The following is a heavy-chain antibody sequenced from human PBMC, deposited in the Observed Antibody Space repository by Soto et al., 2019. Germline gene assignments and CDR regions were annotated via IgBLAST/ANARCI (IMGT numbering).Heavy chain of an antibody. D-gene: IGHD3-10*01. J-gene: IGHJ6*02. CDR3: ATSGPSGTYSYYYFMDV. CDR2: IDPADSYI. V-gene: IGHV5-10-1*01. CDR1: GYSFTTYW. Sequence: GESLKISCKGSGYSFTTYWITWVRQIPGKGLAWMGRIDPADSYINYSPSFRGHVTISADKYISTSYLKWTRLRASDTAIYYCATSGPSGTYSYYYFMDVWGQGTTVTFSS.